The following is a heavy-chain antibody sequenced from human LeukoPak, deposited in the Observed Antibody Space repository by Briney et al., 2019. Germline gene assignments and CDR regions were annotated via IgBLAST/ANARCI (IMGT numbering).Heavy chain of an antibody. CDR3: AKGYIIVGRQWYLDL. Sequence: GGSLRLSCAASGFTFSSYGMHWVRQAPGKGLEWVAFIRHDGSNKNYADSVKVRFTISRDNSKNTLYLQMDSLRAEDTAVYSCAKGYIIVGRQWYLDLWGRGTLVGVSS. D-gene: IGHD2-2*01. CDR2: IRHDGSNK. V-gene: IGHV3-30*02. CDR1: GFTFSSYG. J-gene: IGHJ2*01.